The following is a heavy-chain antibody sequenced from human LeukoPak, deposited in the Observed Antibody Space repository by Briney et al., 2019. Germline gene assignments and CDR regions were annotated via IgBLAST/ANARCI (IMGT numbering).Heavy chain of an antibody. D-gene: IGHD6-13*01. CDR2: ISSSSSYI. CDR3: AKESIAQLDY. Sequence: GGSLRLSCEVSGFTFRSYSMNWVRQAPGKGLEWVSSISSSSSYIYYADSVKGRFTISRDNSKNTLYLQMNSLRAEDTAVYYCAKESIAQLDYWGQGTLVTVSS. V-gene: IGHV3-21*04. J-gene: IGHJ4*02. CDR1: GFTFRSYS.